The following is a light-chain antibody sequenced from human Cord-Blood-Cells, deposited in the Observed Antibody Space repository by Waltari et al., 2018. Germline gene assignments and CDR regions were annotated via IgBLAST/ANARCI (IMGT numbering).Light chain of an antibody. J-gene: IGKJ1*01. CDR3: QQSYSNPWT. V-gene: IGKV1-39*01. CDR2: AAS. Sequence: DIQMTQPPSSLSASVGDRVTITCRASQSISSYLNWYQQKPGKAPKLLIYAASSLQSGVPSRFSGSGSGTEFTLTISSLQPEDFATYYCQQSYSNPWTFGQGTKVEIK. CDR1: QSISSY.